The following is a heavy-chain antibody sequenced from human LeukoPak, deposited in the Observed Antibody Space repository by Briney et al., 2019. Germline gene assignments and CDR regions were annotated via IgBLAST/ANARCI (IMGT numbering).Heavy chain of an antibody. CDR1: GGTFGTFP. CDR2: IIPILGTT. V-gene: IGHV1-69*16. Sequence: SVNVSCKASGGTFGTFPISWVRQAPGQGLDWMGGIIPILGTTKYAQRFQGRITLTTDEPPTTVYMELSSLRSDDTAIYYCARVSGESSGTSYSNQYFDFWGQGSLVIVSS. CDR3: ARVSGESSGTSYSNQYFDF. J-gene: IGHJ4*02. D-gene: IGHD2-21*01.